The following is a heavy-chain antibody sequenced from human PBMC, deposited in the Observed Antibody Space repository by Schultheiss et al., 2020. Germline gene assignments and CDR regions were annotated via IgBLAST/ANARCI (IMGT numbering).Heavy chain of an antibody. D-gene: IGHD6-19*01. J-gene: IGHJ4*02. V-gene: IGHV4-39*07. Sequence: SETLSLTCTVSGGSISSGDYYWSWIRQPPGKGLEWIGSIYHTGSTNYNPSLKSRVTISVDTSKNQFSLKLSSVTAADTAVYYCARGTYSSGWEPPFFDYWGQGTLVTVSS. CDR1: GGSISSGDYY. CDR3: ARGTYSSGWEPPFFDY. CDR2: IYHTGST.